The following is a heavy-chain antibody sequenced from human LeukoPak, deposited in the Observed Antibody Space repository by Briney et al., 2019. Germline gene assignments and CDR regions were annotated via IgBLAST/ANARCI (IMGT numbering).Heavy chain of an antibody. CDR2: IYYSGST. Sequence: KSSETLSLTCTVSGGSISSSSHYWGWIRQPPGKGLEWIGSIYYSGSTYYNPSLKSRVTISVDTSKNQFSLKLSSVTAADTAVYYCATPLGRELLTSVDYWGQGTLVTVSS. J-gene: IGHJ4*02. CDR3: ATPLGRELLTSVDY. D-gene: IGHD1-26*01. CDR1: GGSISSSSHY. V-gene: IGHV4-39*07.